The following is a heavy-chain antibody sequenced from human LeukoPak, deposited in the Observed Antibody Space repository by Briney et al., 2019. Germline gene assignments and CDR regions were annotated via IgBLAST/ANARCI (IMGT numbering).Heavy chain of an antibody. CDR1: GGSTSSGSYY. CDR3: ARADPRGTDYYYYYYMDV. Sequence: PSETLSLTCTVSGGSTSSGSYYWSWIRQPAGKGLEWIGRIYTSGSTNYNPSLKSRVTISVDTSKNQFSLKLSSVTAADTAVYYCARADPRGTDYYYYYYMDVWGKGTTVTISS. D-gene: IGHD1-26*01. CDR2: IYTSGST. J-gene: IGHJ6*03. V-gene: IGHV4-61*02.